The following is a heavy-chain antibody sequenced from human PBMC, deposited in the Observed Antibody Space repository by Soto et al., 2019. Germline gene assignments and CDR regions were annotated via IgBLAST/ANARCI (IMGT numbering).Heavy chain of an antibody. CDR1: GFTFSASW. D-gene: IGHD2-15*01. J-gene: IGHJ4*02. CDR2: IKQDGREK. CDR3: ARDAYSTKATFDF. Sequence: EVQLVESGGGLVQPGGSLRLSCAASGFTFSASWMSWVRQAPGKGLEWVANIKQDGREKYYVDSVKGRFTISRDNAKNSLYLQMNSLRAEDTAVYYCARDAYSTKATFDFWGQGTLVTVSS. V-gene: IGHV3-7*05.